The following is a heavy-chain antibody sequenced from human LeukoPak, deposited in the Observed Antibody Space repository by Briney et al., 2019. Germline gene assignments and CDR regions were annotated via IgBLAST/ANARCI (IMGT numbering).Heavy chain of an antibody. CDR3: ARRGIAAAGVGQVD. CDR2: IYYSGST. D-gene: IGHD6-13*01. J-gene: IGHJ4*02. Sequence: PSETLSLTCTVSGGSISSYYWSWIRQPPGKGLEWIGHIYYSGSTNYNPSLKSRVGISIDTSKNQFSLNLRSVTAADTAEYYCARRGIAAAGVGQVDWGQGTLVTVSS. CDR1: GGSISSYY. V-gene: IGHV4-59*01.